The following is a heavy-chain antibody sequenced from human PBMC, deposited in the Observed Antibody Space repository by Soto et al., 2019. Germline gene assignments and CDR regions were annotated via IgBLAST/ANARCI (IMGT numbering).Heavy chain of an antibody. CDR3: AKQGVLYDFWSGFSDV. Sequence: PGGSLRLSCAASGFTFSSFAMSWVRQAPGKGLEWVSAISGSGGSTYYADSVKGRFTISRDNSKNTLYLQMNSLRAEDTAVYYCAKQGVLYDFWSGFSDVWGQGTTVTVSS. V-gene: IGHV3-23*01. CDR1: GFTFSSFA. CDR2: ISGSGGST. D-gene: IGHD3-3*01. J-gene: IGHJ6*02.